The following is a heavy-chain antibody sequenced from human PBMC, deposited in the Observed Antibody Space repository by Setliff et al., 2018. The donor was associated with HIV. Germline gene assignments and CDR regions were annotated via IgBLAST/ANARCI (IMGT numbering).Heavy chain of an antibody. CDR2: IIPILGVA. J-gene: IGHJ6*03. Sequence: SVKVSCKASRSTFNSHTINWVRQAPGQGLDWMGRIIPILGVANYAQGFQGKVTITADKSTSTAYMELTSLRFDDTAMYYCVRGVQSPPHYSYYYMDVWGEGTVVTVSS. D-gene: IGHD3-3*01. V-gene: IGHV1-69*02. CDR1: RSTFNSHT. CDR3: VRGVQSPPHYSYYYMDV.